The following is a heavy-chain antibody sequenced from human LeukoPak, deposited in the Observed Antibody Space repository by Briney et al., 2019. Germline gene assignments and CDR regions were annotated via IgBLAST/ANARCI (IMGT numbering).Heavy chain of an antibody. Sequence: GGSLRLSCAASGFTFSSYDMRWVRQATGKGLEWVSAIGTAGDTYYPGSVKGRFTISRENAKNSLYLQMNSLRAEDTAVYYCARAIGTMVRGTIWFDPWGQGTLVTVSS. V-gene: IGHV3-13*01. CDR1: GFTFSSYD. CDR2: IGTAGDT. CDR3: ARAIGTMVRGTIWFDP. J-gene: IGHJ5*02. D-gene: IGHD3-10*01.